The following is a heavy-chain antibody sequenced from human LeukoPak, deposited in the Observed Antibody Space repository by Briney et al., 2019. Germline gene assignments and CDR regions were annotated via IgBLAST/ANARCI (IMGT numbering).Heavy chain of an antibody. D-gene: IGHD3-16*01. CDR3: ARDQGGGAFDI. Sequence: GGSLRLSCAASGFTFNTYGMSWVRQAPGKGLEWVSGISGSGGATYYADSVKGRFTISRDNAKNSLYLQMNSLRAEDTAVYYCARDQGGGAFDIWGQGTMVTVSS. V-gene: IGHV3-23*01. J-gene: IGHJ3*02. CDR2: ISGSGGAT. CDR1: GFTFNTYG.